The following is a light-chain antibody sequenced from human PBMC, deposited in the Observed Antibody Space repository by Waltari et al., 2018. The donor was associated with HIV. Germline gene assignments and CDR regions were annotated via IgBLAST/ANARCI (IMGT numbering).Light chain of an antibody. V-gene: IGLV2-14*03. CDR1: TLHYYS. CDR3: SSYAASGSVI. J-gene: IGLJ2*01. CDR2: EGT. Sequence: QSALTQPASVSGSPGQSVTLSCTAPTLHYYSVSWYQQHPAKAPKLIIFEGTYRPSGISNRFSASKSGNTASLTISGLQAEDEAHYYCSSYAASGSVIFGGGTNLTVL.